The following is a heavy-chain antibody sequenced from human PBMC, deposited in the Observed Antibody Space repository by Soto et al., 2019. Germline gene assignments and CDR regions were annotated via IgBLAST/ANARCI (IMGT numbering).Heavy chain of an antibody. CDR3: ALLGYCSSTTCSGMGY. V-gene: IGHV3-74*01. D-gene: IGHD2-2*01. Sequence: EVQLVESGGGLVQPGGSLRLSCAASGFTFHSYWMHWVRQAPEKGLVWVSRINTDGSSTSYADSVKGRFTISRDNAKNTLYPQLNSLRAEDTAVYYCALLGYCSSTTCSGMGYWGQGTLVTVSS. J-gene: IGHJ4*02. CDR1: GFTFHSYW. CDR2: INTDGSST.